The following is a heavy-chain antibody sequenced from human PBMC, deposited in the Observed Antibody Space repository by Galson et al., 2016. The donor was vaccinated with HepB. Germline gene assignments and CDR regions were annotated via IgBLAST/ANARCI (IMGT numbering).Heavy chain of an antibody. CDR3: ARGLVGSGMDV. Sequence: SLRLSCAVSGFTFDDYGMTWVRQAPGKGLEWVSGINWSGDSTAYADSVKGRFTMYRDDARNSLYLQMSSLRVEDTALYQCARGLVGSGMDVWGQGTTVTVFS. J-gene: IGHJ6*02. V-gene: IGHV3-20*01. D-gene: IGHD3-10*01. CDR2: INWSGDST. CDR1: GFTFDDYG.